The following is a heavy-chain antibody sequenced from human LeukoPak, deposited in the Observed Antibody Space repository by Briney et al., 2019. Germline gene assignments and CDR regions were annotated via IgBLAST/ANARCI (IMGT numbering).Heavy chain of an antibody. V-gene: IGHV3-7*01. CDR2: IKQDGSEK. CDR1: GFTFSSYW. D-gene: IGHD6-13*01. CDR3: ARGEKGSSWSYYFDY. Sequence: GGSLRLSCAASGFTFSSYWMSWVRQAPGKGLEWVVNIKQDGSEKYYVDSVKGRFTISRDNAKNSLYLQMNSLRAEDTAVYYCARGEKGSSWSYYFDYWGQGTLVTVSS. J-gene: IGHJ4*02.